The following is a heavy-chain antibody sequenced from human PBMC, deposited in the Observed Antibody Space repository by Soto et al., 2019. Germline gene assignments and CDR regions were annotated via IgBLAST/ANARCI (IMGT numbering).Heavy chain of an antibody. Sequence: PSETLSLTCAVYGGSFSGYYWSWIRQPPGKGLEWIGEINHSGSTNYNPSLKSRVTISVDTSKNQFSLKLSSVTAADTAVYYCARGAAIAVAGIKTGSERSYYFDYWGQGTLVTVSS. V-gene: IGHV4-34*01. CDR2: INHSGST. J-gene: IGHJ4*02. D-gene: IGHD6-19*01. CDR1: GGSFSGYY. CDR3: ARGAAIAVAGIKTGSERSYYFDY.